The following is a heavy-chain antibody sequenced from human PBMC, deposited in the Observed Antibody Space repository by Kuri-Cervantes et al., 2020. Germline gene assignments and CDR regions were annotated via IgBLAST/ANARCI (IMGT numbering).Heavy chain of an antibody. CDR3: AKSFYRIVGATTLDY. CDR2: IKQDGSEK. V-gene: IGHV3-7*01. D-gene: IGHD1-26*01. J-gene: IGHJ4*02. CDR1: GFTFSDYY. Sequence: GESLKISCAASGFTFSDYYMSWVRQAPGKGLEWVANIKQDGSEKYYADSVKGRFTISRDNSKNTLYLQMNSLRAEDTAVYYCAKSFYRIVGATTLDYWGQGTLVTVSS.